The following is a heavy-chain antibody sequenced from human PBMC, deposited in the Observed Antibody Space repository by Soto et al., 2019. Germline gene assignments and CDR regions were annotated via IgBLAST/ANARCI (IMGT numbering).Heavy chain of an antibody. V-gene: IGHV1-3*01. CDR1: GYTFASYA. D-gene: IGHD4-17*01. CDR3: ARVDHMTTIYYFDY. Sequence: GASVKVSCKASGYTFASYAMHWVRQAPGQRLEWMGWINAGNGNTKYSQKFQGRVTITRDTSASTAYMELSSLRSEDTAVYYCARVDHMTTIYYFDYWGQGTLVTVSS. J-gene: IGHJ4*02. CDR2: INAGNGNT.